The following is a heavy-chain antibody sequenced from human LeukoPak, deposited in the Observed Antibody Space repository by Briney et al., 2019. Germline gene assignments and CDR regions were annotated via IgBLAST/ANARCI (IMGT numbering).Heavy chain of an antibody. V-gene: IGHV4-59*01. D-gene: IGHD3-3*01. CDR2: IYYSGST. Sequence: PSETLSLTCTVSGGSISSYYWSWLRQPPGKGLEWIGYIYYSGSTNYNPSLKSRVTISVDTSKNQFSLKLSSVTAADTAVYYCARALYDFWSGYYGAWFDPWGQGTLVTVSS. CDR1: GGSISSYY. CDR3: ARALYDFWSGYYGAWFDP. J-gene: IGHJ5*02.